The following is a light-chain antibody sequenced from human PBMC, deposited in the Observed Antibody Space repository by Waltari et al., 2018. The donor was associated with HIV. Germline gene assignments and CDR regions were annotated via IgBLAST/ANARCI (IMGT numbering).Light chain of an antibody. CDR2: WAS. CDR1: PSVLYSSNNKNY. J-gene: IGKJ1*01. CDR3: QQYYSTPWT. Sequence: DIVMTQSPDSLAVSLGERDTINCTSSPSVLYSSNNKNYLAWYQQKPGQPPKLLIYWASTRESGVPDRFSGSGSGTDFTLTISSLQAEDVAVYYCQQYYSTPWTFGQGTKVEIK. V-gene: IGKV4-1*01.